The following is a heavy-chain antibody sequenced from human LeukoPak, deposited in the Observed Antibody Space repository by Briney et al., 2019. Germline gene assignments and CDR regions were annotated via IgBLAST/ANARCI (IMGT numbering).Heavy chain of an antibody. CDR1: GYTFTSYG. J-gene: IGHJ6*02. D-gene: IGHD3-22*01. CDR3: ARDQLGNNYYDSSGPKDYYYGMDV. V-gene: IGHV1-18*01. CDR2: ISAYNGNT. Sequence: ASVKVSCKASGYTFTSYGISWVRQAPGQGLEWMGWISAYNGNTNYAQKLQGRVTMTTDTSTSTAYMELRSLRSDDTAVYYCARDQLGNNYYDSSGPKDYYYGMDVWGQGTTVTVSS.